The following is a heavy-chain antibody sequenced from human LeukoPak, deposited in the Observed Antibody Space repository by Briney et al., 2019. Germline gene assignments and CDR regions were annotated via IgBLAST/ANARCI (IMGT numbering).Heavy chain of an antibody. CDR1: GFSFSDYR. CDR3: ARDSGWYFNY. V-gene: IGHV3-7*03. D-gene: IGHD6-19*01. CDR2: INQYGNEE. J-gene: IGHJ4*02. Sequence: GGSLRLSRAASGFSFSDYRMTWVRQAPGKGLEWVANINQYGNEEYYVDSVKGRFTISRDNGKNSLYLQMSSLRAEDTAVYYCARDSGWYFNYWGQGTLVTVSS.